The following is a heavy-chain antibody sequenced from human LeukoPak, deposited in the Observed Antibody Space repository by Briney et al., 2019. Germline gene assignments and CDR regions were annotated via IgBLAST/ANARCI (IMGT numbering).Heavy chain of an antibody. Sequence: ASVKVSCKASGYTFTSYSISWVRQAPGQGLEWMGWINAYNGNTIYEQKVKGRVTMTTDTSTSTAYMELRSLKSDDTAVYYCARASYCSGGSCYSDYWGQGTLVTVSS. V-gene: IGHV1-18*01. CDR2: INAYNGNT. J-gene: IGHJ4*02. CDR1: GYTFTSYS. CDR3: ARASYCSGGSCYSDY. D-gene: IGHD2-15*01.